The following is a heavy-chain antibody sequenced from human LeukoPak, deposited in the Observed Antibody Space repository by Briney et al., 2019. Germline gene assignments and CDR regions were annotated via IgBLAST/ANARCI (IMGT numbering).Heavy chain of an antibody. J-gene: IGHJ5*02. V-gene: IGHV3-74*01. D-gene: IGHD1-26*01. Sequence: PGGSLRLSCGASGFTFSSYWMHWVRQAPGKGLVWVSRINSDGSSTNYADSGKGRLTISRDNAKNTLYLQMNSLRAKATAVYYCARDSWSYYGWFDPWGQGTLVTVSS. CDR2: INSDGSST. CDR1: GFTFSSYW. CDR3: ARDSWSYYGWFDP.